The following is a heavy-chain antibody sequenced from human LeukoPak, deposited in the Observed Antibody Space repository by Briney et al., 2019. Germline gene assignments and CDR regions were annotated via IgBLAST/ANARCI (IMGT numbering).Heavy chain of an antibody. CDR3: ARGPPIAVAHFDY. J-gene: IGHJ4*02. Sequence: ASVKVSCKASGYTFTSYGISWVRQAPGQGLEWMGWINPNSGGTNYAQKFQGRVTMTRDTSISTAYMELSRLRSDDTAVYYCARGPPIAVAHFDYWGQGTLVTVSS. CDR2: INPNSGGT. D-gene: IGHD6-19*01. CDR1: GYTFTSYG. V-gene: IGHV1-2*02.